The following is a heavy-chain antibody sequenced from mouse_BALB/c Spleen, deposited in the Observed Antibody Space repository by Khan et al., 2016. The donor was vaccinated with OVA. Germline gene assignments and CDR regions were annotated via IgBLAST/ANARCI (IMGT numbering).Heavy chain of an antibody. V-gene: IGHV1-77*01. J-gene: IGHJ3*01. CDR1: GYIFTDYN. CDR2: IYPGSDNT. Sequence: QVQLQQSGAELARPGASVKLSCKASGYIFTDYNINWMRQRTGQGLEWIGEIYPGSDNTYYNERFKGKATLTVDNSSSTAYMHLSSLTSEDSAVDFCTREWAAWFPYWGQGTLVTVSA. CDR3: TREWAAWFPY.